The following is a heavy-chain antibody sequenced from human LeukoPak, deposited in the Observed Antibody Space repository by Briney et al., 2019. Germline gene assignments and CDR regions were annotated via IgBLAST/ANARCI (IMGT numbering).Heavy chain of an antibody. Sequence: ASVKVSCKTSGCTFSSYEINWVRQATGRGLEWVGWMNPKTGKTAYARNLQGRVTITKDTSISTAYMDLSGLRSEDTAVYYCARIRPVTTGLKGYYFDYWGQGTLVTVSS. CDR2: MNPKTGKT. V-gene: IGHV1-8*01. CDR1: GCTFSSYE. D-gene: IGHD1-1*01. J-gene: IGHJ4*02. CDR3: ARIRPVTTGLKGYYFDY.